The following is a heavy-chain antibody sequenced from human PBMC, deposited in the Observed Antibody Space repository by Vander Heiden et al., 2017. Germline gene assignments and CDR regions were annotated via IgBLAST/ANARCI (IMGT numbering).Heavy chain of an antibody. CDR1: GGSVSSGIYY. V-gene: IGHV4-61*01. Sequence: QVQLQESGPGLVKPSETLSLTCTVSGGSVSSGIYYWSWIRQPPGKGLEWIGYIYYSGSTNYNPSLKSRVTISVDTSKNQFSLKLSSVTAADTAVYYCARVDQWLVYYFDYWGQGTLVTVSS. D-gene: IGHD6-19*01. CDR2: IYYSGST. J-gene: IGHJ4*02. CDR3: ARVDQWLVYYFDY.